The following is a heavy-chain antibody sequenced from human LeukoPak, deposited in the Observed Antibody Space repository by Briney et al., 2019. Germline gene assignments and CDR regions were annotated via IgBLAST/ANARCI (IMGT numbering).Heavy chain of an antibody. D-gene: IGHD3-22*01. V-gene: IGHV3-74*01. CDR3: ARAARFYYDTSGYYY. CDR2: INTDGSTT. Sequence: GGSLRLSCAASGFTFSNYWMHWVRQAPGKGLVWVSRINTDGSTTTYADSVKGRFTVSRDNAKNTLSLQMNSLRAEDTAVYYCARAARFYYDTSGYYYWGQGILVTVPS. J-gene: IGHJ4*02. CDR1: GFTFSNYW.